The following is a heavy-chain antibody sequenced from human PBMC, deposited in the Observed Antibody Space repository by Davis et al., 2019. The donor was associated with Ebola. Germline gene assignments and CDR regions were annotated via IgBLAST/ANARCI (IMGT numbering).Heavy chain of an antibody. D-gene: IGHD6-6*01. V-gene: IGHV3-33*03. CDR3: AKGVAAHAYYYYGMDV. CDR2: MSYDGSRT. Sequence: GGSLRLSCVASGFTFSIYGMHWVRQAPGKGLEWVALMSYDGSRTYYADSVKGRFTISRDNAKNSLYLQMNSLRAEDTAVYYCAKGVAAHAYYYYGMDVWGKGTTVTVSS. CDR1: GFTFSIYG. J-gene: IGHJ6*04.